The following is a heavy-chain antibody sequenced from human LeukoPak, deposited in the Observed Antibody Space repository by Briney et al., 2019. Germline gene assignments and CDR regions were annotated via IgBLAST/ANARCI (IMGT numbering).Heavy chain of an antibody. CDR2: MNPNSGNT. CDR3: ARMADYYDSSGYYIFDY. D-gene: IGHD3-22*01. J-gene: IGHJ4*02. V-gene: IGHV1-8*02. CDR1: GYTFSNYY. Sequence: GASAKVSCKASGYTFSNYYIHWVRQAPGQGLEWMGWMNPNSGNTGYAQKFQGRVTMTRNTSISTAYMELSSLRSEDTAVYYCARMADYYDSSGYYIFDYWGQGTLVTVSS.